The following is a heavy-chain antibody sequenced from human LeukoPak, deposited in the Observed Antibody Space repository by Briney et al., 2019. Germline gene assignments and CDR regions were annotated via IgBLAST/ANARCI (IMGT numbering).Heavy chain of an antibody. CDR1: GGSISSSNW. CDR3: ARGVSGSSWFETYYFDY. Sequence: PSETLSLTCAVSGGSISSSNWWSWVRQPPGKGLEWIGEIYHSGSTNYNPSLKSRVTISVDTSKNQFSLKLSSVTAADTAVYYCARGVSGSSWFETYYFDYWGQGTLVTVSS. CDR2: IYHSGST. J-gene: IGHJ4*02. D-gene: IGHD6-13*01. V-gene: IGHV4-4*02.